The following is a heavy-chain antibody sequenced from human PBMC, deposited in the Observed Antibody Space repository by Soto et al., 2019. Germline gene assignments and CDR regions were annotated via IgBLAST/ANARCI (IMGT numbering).Heavy chain of an antibody. CDR3: ARDPRGRNWSDP. Sequence: QVQLQESGPGLVKPSQTLSLTCSVTGGSISSGGYYWSWIRQHPGKGLEWIGYIYYSGSTYYNPSLRGRVTISVDTSKNQLSLKLSSVTAADTAVYYCARDPRGRNWSDPWGQGTLVTVSA. V-gene: IGHV4-31*03. CDR2: IYYSGST. D-gene: IGHD5-12*01. J-gene: IGHJ5*02. CDR1: GGSISSGGYY.